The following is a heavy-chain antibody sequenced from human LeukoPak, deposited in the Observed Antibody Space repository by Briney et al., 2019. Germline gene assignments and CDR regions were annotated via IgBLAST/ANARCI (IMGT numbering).Heavy chain of an antibody. D-gene: IGHD5-12*01. Sequence: GGSLRLSCAASGFTFSSYSMNWVRQAPGKGLEWVSSISSSSYIYYADSVKGRFTISRDNAKNSLYLQMNSLRAEDTAVYYCARGVLDIVATMADYWGQGTLVTVSS. J-gene: IGHJ4*02. CDR3: ARGVLDIVATMADY. CDR1: GFTFSSYS. CDR2: ISSSSYI. V-gene: IGHV3-21*01.